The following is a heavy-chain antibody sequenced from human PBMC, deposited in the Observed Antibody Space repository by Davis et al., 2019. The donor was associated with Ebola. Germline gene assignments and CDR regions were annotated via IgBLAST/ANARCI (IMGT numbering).Heavy chain of an antibody. CDR2: IVGGGDST. D-gene: IGHD6-13*01. V-gene: IGHV3-23*01. J-gene: IGHJ5*02. CDR1: GFTFRNYA. CDR3: AREDSSSYYGNWFDP. Sequence: GGSLRLSCAASGFTFRNYAMSWVRQAPGRGLEWVSAIVGGGDSTFYADSVKGRFTISRDNSKNTLSLQMNSLRVEDTAVYYCAREDSSSYYGNWFDPWGQGTLVTVSS.